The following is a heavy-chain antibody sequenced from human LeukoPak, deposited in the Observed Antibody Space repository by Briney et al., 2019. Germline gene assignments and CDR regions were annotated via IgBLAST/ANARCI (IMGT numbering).Heavy chain of an antibody. Sequence: GGSLRLSCAASGFTFSSYSMNWVRQAPGKGLEWVTSISSSSSYIYYADSVKGRFTISRDNAKNSLYLQMNSLRAEDTAVYYCARDSTIVGATTSDYWGQGTLVTVSS. D-gene: IGHD1-26*01. CDR2: ISSSSSYI. CDR1: GFTFSSYS. V-gene: IGHV3-21*01. J-gene: IGHJ4*02. CDR3: ARDSTIVGATTSDY.